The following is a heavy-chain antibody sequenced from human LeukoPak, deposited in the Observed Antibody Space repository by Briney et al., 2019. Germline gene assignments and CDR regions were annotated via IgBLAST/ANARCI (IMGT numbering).Heavy chain of an antibody. CDR1: GFTFSSYA. D-gene: IGHD5-18*01. CDR2: ISGSGGST. CDR3: AKDKKIGYSYGPEFDY. V-gene: IGHV3-23*01. Sequence: SCKASGFTFSSYAVSWVRQAPGKGLEWVSAISGSGGSTYYADSVKGRFTISRDNSKNTLYLQMNSLRAEDTAVYYCAKDKKIGYSYGPEFDYWGQGTLVTVSS. J-gene: IGHJ4*02.